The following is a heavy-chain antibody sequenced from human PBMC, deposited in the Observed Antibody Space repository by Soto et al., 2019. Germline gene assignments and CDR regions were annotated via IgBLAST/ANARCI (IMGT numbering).Heavy chain of an antibody. J-gene: IGHJ6*02. CDR1: GGTFSSDA. D-gene: IGHD6-6*01. CDR3: ARGQLDATYYYYGMDV. CDR2: IIPIFGTA. V-gene: IGHV1-69*06. Sequence: SVKVSCTASGGTFSSDASSWVPQAPGQGLEWMGGIIPIFGTANYAQKFQGRVTITADKSTSTAYMELSSLRSEDTAVYYCARGQLDATYYYYGMDVWGQGTTVTVSS.